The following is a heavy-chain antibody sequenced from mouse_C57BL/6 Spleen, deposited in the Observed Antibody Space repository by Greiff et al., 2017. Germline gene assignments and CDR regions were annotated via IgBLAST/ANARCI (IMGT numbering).Heavy chain of an antibody. CDR3: ARTSYYGSSRWYFDV. CDR1: GYTFTSYW. J-gene: IGHJ1*03. CDR2: IDPSDSET. D-gene: IGHD1-1*01. Sequence: QVQLQQPGAELVRPGSSVKLSCKASGYTFTSYWMHWVKQRPIQGLEWIGNIDPSDSETHYNQKFKDKATLTVDKSTSTAYMQLSSLTSEDSAVYYCARTSYYGSSRWYFDVWGTGTTVTVSA. V-gene: IGHV1-52*01.